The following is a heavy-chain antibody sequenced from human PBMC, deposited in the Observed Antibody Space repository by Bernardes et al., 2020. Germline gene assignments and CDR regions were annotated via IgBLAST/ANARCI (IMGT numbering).Heavy chain of an antibody. V-gene: IGHV1-69*06. Sequence: SMKVSCKASGGTFSSYAISWVRQAPGQGLEWMGGIIPIFGTANYAQKFQGRVTITADKSTSTAYMELSSLRSEDTAVYYCAQADYYYDYVWGSYRFPNWGQGTLVTVSS. J-gene: IGHJ4*02. CDR3: AQADYYYDYVWGSYRFPN. CDR2: IIPIFGTA. D-gene: IGHD3-16*02. CDR1: GGTFSSYA.